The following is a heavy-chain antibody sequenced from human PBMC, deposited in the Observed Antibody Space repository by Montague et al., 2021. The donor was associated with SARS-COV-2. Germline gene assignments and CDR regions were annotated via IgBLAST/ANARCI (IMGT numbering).Heavy chain of an antibody. CDR1: GDSITSGSYY. D-gene: IGHD1-26*01. Sequence: ALSLTYTVSGDSITSGSYYWNWVRQPAGRGLEWVGRSYTSGSIDYNPSLKSRLTISVDTSKNQFSLKLSSVTAADTAVYFCAREWGSYSGRFDYWGQGALVTVSS. V-gene: IGHV4-61*02. J-gene: IGHJ4*02. CDR3: AREWGSYSGRFDY. CDR2: SYTSGSI.